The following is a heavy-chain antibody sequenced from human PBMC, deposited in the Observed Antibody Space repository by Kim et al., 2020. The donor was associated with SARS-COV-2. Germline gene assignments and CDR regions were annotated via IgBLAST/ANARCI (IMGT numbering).Heavy chain of an antibody. CDR1: GFSVRNNY. CDR2: ITTGGYT. CDR3: AREEGAYAMD. D-gene: IGHD5-12*01. Sequence: RGSLRLSCEVLGFSVRNNYMTWVRQAPGKGLEWVSTITTGGYTYSADSVKGRFTVSRDSSQNTLYLQMDRLRGEDTAVYYCAREEGAYAMDWGHGALVTVS. J-gene: IGHJ4*01. V-gene: IGHV3-53*01.